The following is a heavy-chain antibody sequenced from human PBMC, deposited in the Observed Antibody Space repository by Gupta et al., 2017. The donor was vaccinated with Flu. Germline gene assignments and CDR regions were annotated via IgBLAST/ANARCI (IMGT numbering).Heavy chain of an antibody. Sequence: WVRQAPGQGLELMGWINTNTGNPTDAQGFTGRFVFSLDTSVSTAYLQISSLKAEDTAVYYCARGGSSRQFDYWGQGTLATVSS. D-gene: IGHD6-13*01. V-gene: IGHV7-4-1*02. CDR2: INTNTGNP. J-gene: IGHJ4*02. CDR3: ARGGSSRQFDY.